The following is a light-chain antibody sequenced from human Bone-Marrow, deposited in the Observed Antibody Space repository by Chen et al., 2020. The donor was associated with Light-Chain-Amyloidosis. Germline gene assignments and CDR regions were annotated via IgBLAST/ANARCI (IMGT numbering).Light chain of an antibody. CDR3: QVWDRSSDRPV. J-gene: IGLJ3*02. CDR1: NIGCTS. V-gene: IGLV3-21*02. Sequence: SYVLTQPSSVSVAPGQTATIAGGGNNIGCTSVHWYQQAPGQAPLLVVYDDSDRPSGIPERLSGSNSGNTATLTISRVEAGDEADYYCQVWDRSSDRPVFGGGTKLTVL. CDR2: DDS.